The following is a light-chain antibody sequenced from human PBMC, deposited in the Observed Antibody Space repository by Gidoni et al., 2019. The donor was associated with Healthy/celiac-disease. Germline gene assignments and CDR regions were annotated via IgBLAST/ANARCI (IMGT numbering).Light chain of an antibody. CDR2: GTN. Sequence: SSELTQDPAVSVAVGQTVRITCQGDSLRSYYASWYQQKPGQAPVLVIYGTNNRPSGIPDRFSGSSSGNTASLTITGAQAEDEADYYCNSRDSSGNHVVFGGGTKLTVL. CDR3: NSRDSSGNHVV. J-gene: IGLJ2*01. CDR1: SLRSYY. V-gene: IGLV3-19*01.